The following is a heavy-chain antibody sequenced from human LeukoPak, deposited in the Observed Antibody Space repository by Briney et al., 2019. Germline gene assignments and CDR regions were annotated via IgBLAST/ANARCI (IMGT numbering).Heavy chain of an antibody. CDR2: ISWDGGST. J-gene: IGHJ6*03. CDR3: ARYSSSSIFGYMDV. D-gene: IGHD6-13*01. Sequence: GGSLRLSCAASGFTFDDYTMHWVRQAPGKGLEWVSLISWDGGSTYYADSVKGRFTISRDNAKNSLYLQMNSLRAEDTALYYCARYSSSSIFGYMDVWGKGTTVTVSS. V-gene: IGHV3-43*01. CDR1: GFTFDDYT.